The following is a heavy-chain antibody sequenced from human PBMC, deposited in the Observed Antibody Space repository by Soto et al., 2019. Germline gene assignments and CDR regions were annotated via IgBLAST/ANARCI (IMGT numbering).Heavy chain of an antibody. Sequence: ESGGGVVQPGRSLRLSCAASGFTFSSYAMHWVRQAPGKGLEWVAVISYDGSNKYYADSVKGRFTISRDNSKNTLYLQMNSLRAEDTAVYYCARGIAAAATNWFDPWGQGTLVTVSS. J-gene: IGHJ5*02. D-gene: IGHD6-13*01. CDR1: GFTFSSYA. V-gene: IGHV3-30-3*01. CDR3: ARGIAAAATNWFDP. CDR2: ISYDGSNK.